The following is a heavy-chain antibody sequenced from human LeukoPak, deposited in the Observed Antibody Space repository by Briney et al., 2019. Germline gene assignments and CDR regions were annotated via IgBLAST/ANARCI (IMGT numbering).Heavy chain of an antibody. V-gene: IGHV3-53*01. J-gene: IGHJ4*02. Sequence: GGSLRLSCTVSGFTVSSHSMSWVRQAPGKGLEWVSFIYSDNTHYSDSVKGRFTISRDNSKNTLYLQMNSLRAEDTAMYYCARRSPNHGWPFDSWGQGTRVTVSS. CDR3: ARRSPNHGWPFDS. CDR1: GFTVSSHS. CDR2: IYSDNT. D-gene: IGHD6-19*01.